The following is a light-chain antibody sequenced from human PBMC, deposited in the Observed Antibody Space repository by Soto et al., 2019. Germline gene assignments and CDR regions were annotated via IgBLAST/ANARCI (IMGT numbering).Light chain of an antibody. Sequence: DIQMTQSPSSLSASIGDRVTISCRASQDIGDYVNWYQHKQGKAPRVLMYAASNLKSGVPPRFSGSGVGRDFTLTISDLQPEDVATYYCQHSYSTRTFGQGTKVERK. J-gene: IGKJ1*01. CDR2: AAS. CDR1: QDIGDY. V-gene: IGKV1-39*01. CDR3: QHSYSTRT.